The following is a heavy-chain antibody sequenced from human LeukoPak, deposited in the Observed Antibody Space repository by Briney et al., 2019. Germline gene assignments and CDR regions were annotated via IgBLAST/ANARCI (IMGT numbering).Heavy chain of an antibody. J-gene: IGHJ4*02. CDR2: IYGDGHSK. CDR1: GFTFSKDW. D-gene: IGHD3-10*01. CDR3: TGDFPSGY. Sequence: RGSPRLSCGASGFTFSKDWMHWVRQAPGEGLVWVSGIYGDGHSKTYADVVKGRFIISRDNAESTLFLQMSSLSDDDTVVYYCTGDFPSGYWGRGTLVTVSS. V-gene: IGHV3-74*01.